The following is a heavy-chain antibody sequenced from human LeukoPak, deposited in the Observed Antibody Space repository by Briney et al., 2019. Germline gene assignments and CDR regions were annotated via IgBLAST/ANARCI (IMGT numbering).Heavy chain of an antibody. J-gene: IGHJ3*02. CDR3: ARGRGKAFDI. CDR1: GFTFSSYS. Sequence: GGSLRLSCAASGFTFSSYSMNWVRQAPGKGLEWVSSISSSSSYTYYADSVKGRFTISRDNAKNSLYLQMNSLRAEDTAVYYCARGRGKAFDIWGQGTMVTVSS. D-gene: IGHD3-16*01. CDR2: ISSSSSYT. V-gene: IGHV3-21*01.